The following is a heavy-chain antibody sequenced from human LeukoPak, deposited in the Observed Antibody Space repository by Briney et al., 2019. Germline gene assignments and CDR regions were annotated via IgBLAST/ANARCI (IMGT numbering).Heavy chain of an antibody. Sequence: SETLSLTCTVSGGSISSYYWNWIRQPPGKGLEWIGYIYYSGSTNYSPSLESRVTISVDTSKNQFPLKLSSVTAADTAVYYCARDRAVAGFDYWGQGTLVTVSS. J-gene: IGHJ4*02. CDR1: GGSISSYY. V-gene: IGHV4-59*01. CDR3: ARDRAVAGFDY. D-gene: IGHD6-19*01. CDR2: IYYSGST.